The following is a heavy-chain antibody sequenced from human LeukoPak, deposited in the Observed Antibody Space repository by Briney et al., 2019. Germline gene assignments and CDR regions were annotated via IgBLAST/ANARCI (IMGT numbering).Heavy chain of an antibody. Sequence: SETLSLTCTVSGGSISSYYWSWIRQPPGKGLEWIGYIYYSGSTNYNPSLKSRVTISVDTSKNQFSLKLSSVTAADTAVYYCARDSPSTYYYDSSGSWGQGTLVTVSS. D-gene: IGHD3-22*01. J-gene: IGHJ5*02. CDR2: IYYSGST. CDR1: GGSISSYY. V-gene: IGHV4-59*12. CDR3: ARDSPSTYYYDSSGS.